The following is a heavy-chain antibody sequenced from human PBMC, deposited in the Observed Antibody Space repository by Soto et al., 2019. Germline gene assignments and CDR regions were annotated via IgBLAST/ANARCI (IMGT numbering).Heavy chain of an antibody. CDR1: GGSISSGGYS. V-gene: IGHV4-30-2*01. D-gene: IGHD3-22*01. J-gene: IGHJ3*01. Sequence: SETLSLTCAVSGGSISSGGYSWSWIRQPPGKGLEWIGFIYHSGNSFYNPSLKTRVTISVDRSRNQFSLKLTSVTAADTAVYYCARVPPQGHGSGYYWKDAFDFWGQGTMVTVSS. CDR2: IYHSGNS. CDR3: ARVPPQGHGSGYYWKDAFDF.